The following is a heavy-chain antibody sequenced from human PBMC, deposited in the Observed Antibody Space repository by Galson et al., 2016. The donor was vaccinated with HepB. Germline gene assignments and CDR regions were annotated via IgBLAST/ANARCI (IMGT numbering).Heavy chain of an antibody. CDR1: GGSISSSSYY. D-gene: IGHD2-8*01. J-gene: IGHJ4*02. V-gene: IGHV4-39*01. CDR3: ARADCTNAVCPLDY. Sequence: SETLSLTCTVSGGSISSSSYYWGWIRQPPGKGLDWIGSIYYSGSTYSSPSLKSRVTISVDTSKNQFSLKLSSVTAADTAVYYCARADCTNAVCPLDYWGQGTLVTVSS. CDR2: IYYSGST.